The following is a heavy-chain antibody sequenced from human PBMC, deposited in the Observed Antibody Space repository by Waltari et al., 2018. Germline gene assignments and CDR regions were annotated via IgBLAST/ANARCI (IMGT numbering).Heavy chain of an antibody. CDR2: IMGSGGST. D-gene: IGHD3-10*01. V-gene: IGHV3-23*01. CDR3: ASQPGGLGEIDY. Sequence: EVQLLESGGGLVQPGGSLRLSCAASGFTFSRYAMSWVRQAPGKGLEWVSAIMGSGGSTYSADSVKGRFTISRDNSKNTLYLQMNSLRAEDTAVYYCASQPGGLGEIDYWGQGTLVTVSS. J-gene: IGHJ4*02. CDR1: GFTFSRYA.